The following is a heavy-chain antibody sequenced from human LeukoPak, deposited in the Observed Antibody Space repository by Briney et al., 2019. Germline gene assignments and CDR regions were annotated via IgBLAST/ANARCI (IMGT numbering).Heavy chain of an antibody. J-gene: IGHJ4*02. V-gene: IGHV1-2*02. CDR1: GYTFTGYY. CDR2: INPNSGGT. CDR3: ARATRITMIVVVTPFDY. Sequence: ASVKVSCEASGYTFTGYYMHWVRQAPGQGLEWMGWINPNSGGTNYAQKFQGRVTMTRDTSISTAYMELSRLRSDDTAVYYCARATRITMIVVVTPFDYWGQGTLVTVSS. D-gene: IGHD3-22*01.